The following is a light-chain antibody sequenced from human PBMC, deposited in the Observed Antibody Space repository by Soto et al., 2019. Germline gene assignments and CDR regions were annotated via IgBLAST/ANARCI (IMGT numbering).Light chain of an antibody. J-gene: IGKJ1*01. V-gene: IGKV3-20*01. CDR3: QQYDSSPPWT. Sequence: EIVLTQSPGTLSLSPGERATLSCRASQSVSSSYLAWYQQKPGQAPRLLIYGASSRATGIPDRFSGSGSGTDFTLTISRLEPEDFAVYYCQQYDSSPPWTVGQGTKVEIK. CDR1: QSVSSSY. CDR2: GAS.